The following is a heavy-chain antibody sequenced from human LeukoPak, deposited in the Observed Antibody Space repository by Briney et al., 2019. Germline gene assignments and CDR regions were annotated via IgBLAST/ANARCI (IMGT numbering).Heavy chain of an antibody. CDR2: INPNSGGT. J-gene: IGHJ5*02. CDR3: AREGKNSGRQYNWFDP. Sequence: ASVKVSCKASGYTFTGYYMHWVRQAPGQGLEWMEWINPNSGGTNYAQKFQGRVTMTRGTSISTAYMELSRLRSDDTAVYYCAREGKNSGRQYNWFDPWGQGTLVTVSS. CDR1: GYTFTGYY. D-gene: IGHD1-26*01. V-gene: IGHV1-2*02.